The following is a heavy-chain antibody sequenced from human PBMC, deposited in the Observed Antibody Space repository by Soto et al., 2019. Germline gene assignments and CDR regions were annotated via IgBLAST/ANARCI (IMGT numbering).Heavy chain of an antibody. V-gene: IGHV1-18*04. Sequence: ASVKVSCKASGYTFTSYCISWGRQAPGQGLEWMGWISAYNGNTNYAQKLQGRVTMTTDTSTSTAYMELRSLRSDDTAVYYCAREGTYCGGDCYSDYWGQGTLVTVSS. CDR1: GYTFTSYC. CDR2: ISAYNGNT. D-gene: IGHD2-21*02. J-gene: IGHJ4*02. CDR3: AREGTYCGGDCYSDY.